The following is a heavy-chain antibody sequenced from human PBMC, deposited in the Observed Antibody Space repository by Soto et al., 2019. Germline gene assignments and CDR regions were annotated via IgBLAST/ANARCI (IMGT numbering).Heavy chain of an antibody. Sequence: PSETLSLTCTVSGGSISSGDHYWSWIRQHPGKGLEWIGYIYYSGNTYYNPSLKSRVTISVDTSKNQFSLKLSSVTAADTAVYYCARDASEYSSSSAWFDPWGQGTLVTV. D-gene: IGHD6-6*01. J-gene: IGHJ5*02. V-gene: IGHV4-31*03. CDR2: IYYSGNT. CDR1: GGSISSGDHY. CDR3: ARDASEYSSSSAWFDP.